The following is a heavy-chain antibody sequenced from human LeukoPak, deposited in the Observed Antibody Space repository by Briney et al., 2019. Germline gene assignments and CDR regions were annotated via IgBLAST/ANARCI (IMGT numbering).Heavy chain of an antibody. CDR2: IKYDGSEK. J-gene: IGHJ4*02. V-gene: IGHV3-7*01. CDR1: GFTFGNHW. CDR3: SRSLAD. Sequence: GGSLRLSCAASGFTFGNHWMDWVRQAPGKGLEWVANIKYDGSEKYYVDSVKGRFTISRDNAKKLVYLEMNSLRAEDTAVYYCSRSLADWGQGTLVTVSS.